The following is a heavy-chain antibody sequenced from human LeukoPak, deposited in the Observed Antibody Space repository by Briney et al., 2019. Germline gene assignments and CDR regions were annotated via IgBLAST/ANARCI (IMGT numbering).Heavy chain of an antibody. V-gene: IGHV3-7*03. D-gene: IGHD3-10*01. J-gene: IGHJ4*02. CDR3: ARGHNHAY. Sequence: GGSLRLSCAASGFTFGSFWMTWVRQAPGKGLEWVANIKQDGSEKYYVDSVKGRFTISRDNAKNSLSLQMNSLTAEDTAVYYCARGHNHAYWGQGILVTVSS. CDR2: IKQDGSEK. CDR1: GFTFGSFW.